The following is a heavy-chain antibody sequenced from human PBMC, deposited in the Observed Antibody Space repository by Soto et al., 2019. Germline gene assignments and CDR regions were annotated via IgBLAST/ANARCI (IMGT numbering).Heavy chain of an antibody. Sequence: PSETLSLTCTVSGGSISSDSYYWGWIRQSPEKGLEWIASISYSGGTYYNPTLKSRVTISVDTSKNQFSLKLSSVTAADTAVYYCARSISVAMDFWGQGTLVTVSS. J-gene: IGHJ4*02. V-gene: IGHV4-39*01. CDR2: ISYSGGT. CDR1: GGSISSDSYY. CDR3: ARSISVAMDF. D-gene: IGHD6-19*01.